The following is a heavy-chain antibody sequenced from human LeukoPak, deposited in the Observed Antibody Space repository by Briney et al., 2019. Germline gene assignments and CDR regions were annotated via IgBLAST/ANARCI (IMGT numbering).Heavy chain of an antibody. J-gene: IGHJ4*02. V-gene: IGHV4-39*01. CDR3: ARQHYYLDY. D-gene: IGHD3-22*01. Sequence: SETLSLTCTVAGGSISSSSYYWGWIRQPPGKGLEWMGSVYYTGITFDNPSLKSRVTMSVDTSKYQFSLKLSSVTAADTAVYYCARQHYYLDYWGQGTLVTVSS. CDR2: VYYTGIT. CDR1: GGSISSSSYY.